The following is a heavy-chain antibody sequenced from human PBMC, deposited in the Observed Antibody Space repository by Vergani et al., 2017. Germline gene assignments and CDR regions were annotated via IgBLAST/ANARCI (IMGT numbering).Heavy chain of an antibody. V-gene: IGHV4-39*01. CDR1: GGSISSTTYY. J-gene: IGHJ4*02. CDR3: ASSIQIPRGYTYGYFDC. Sequence: QLQLQVSGPGLVKPSETLSLTCTVSGGSISSTTYYWGWFRQPPGKGLEWIGSIYYSASTYYNPSLKSRVTIFVDTSKNQFSLRLNSLTAADTAVYYCASSIQIPRGYTYGYFDCWGQGTLVTVSS. D-gene: IGHD5-18*01. CDR2: IYYSAST.